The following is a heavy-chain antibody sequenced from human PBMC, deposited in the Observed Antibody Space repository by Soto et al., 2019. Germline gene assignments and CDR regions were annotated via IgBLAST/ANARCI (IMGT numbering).Heavy chain of an antibody. J-gene: IGHJ6*02. CDR1: GFTFSSYA. CDR3: AREPIVVVPSSLYYYYYYGMDV. V-gene: IGHV3-30-3*01. CDR2: ISYDGSNK. Sequence: QPGGSLRLSCAASGFTFSSYAMHWVRQAPGKGLEWVAVISYDGSNKYYADSVKGRFTISRDNSKNTLYLQMNSLRAEDTAVYYCAREPIVVVPSSLYYYYYYGMDVWGQGTTVTVSS. D-gene: IGHD2-2*01.